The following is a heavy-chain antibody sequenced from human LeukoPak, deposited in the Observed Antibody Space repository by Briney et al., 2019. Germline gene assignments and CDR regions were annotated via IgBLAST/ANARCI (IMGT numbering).Heavy chain of an antibody. CDR2: ISYDGSNK. CDR3: ARELLIPAAILDY. J-gene: IGHJ4*02. CDR1: GFTFSSYA. Sequence: PGRSLRLSCAASGFTFSSYAMHWVRQAPGTGLEWVAVISYDGSNKYYADSVKGRFTISRDNSKNTLYLQMNSLRAEDTAVYYCARELLIPAAILDYWGQGTLVTVSS. D-gene: IGHD2-2*01. V-gene: IGHV3-30-3*01.